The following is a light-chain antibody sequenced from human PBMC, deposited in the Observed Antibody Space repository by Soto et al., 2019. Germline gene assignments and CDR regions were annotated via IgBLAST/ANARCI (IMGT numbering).Light chain of an antibody. CDR1: SRDVGDYNL. CDR2: EVT. CDR3: CSYAGATTFEV. Sequence: QSVLTQTASVSGSPGQPITISCTGTSRDVGDYNLVSWYQQHPGNAPKLIIYEVTKRPSGVSNRFSASKSGNTASLTISGLQAEDEADYYCCSYAGATTFEVFGGGTKLTVL. J-gene: IGLJ2*01. V-gene: IGLV2-23*02.